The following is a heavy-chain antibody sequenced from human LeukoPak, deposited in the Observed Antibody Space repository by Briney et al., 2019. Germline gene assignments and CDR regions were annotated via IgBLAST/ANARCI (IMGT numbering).Heavy chain of an antibody. CDR1: GFTFRDYW. J-gene: IGHJ3*02. CDR3: VRADSSNAFDI. Sequence: TGGSLRLSCAASGFTFRDYWMDWVRQAPGKGLVWVSHVNGIGSYTTYADSVKGRFTISRDKARNTLYLQMNSLSVGDTAIYYCVRADSSNAFDIWGQGTLVTVSP. D-gene: IGHD2-21*01. V-gene: IGHV3-74*01. CDR2: VNGIGSYT.